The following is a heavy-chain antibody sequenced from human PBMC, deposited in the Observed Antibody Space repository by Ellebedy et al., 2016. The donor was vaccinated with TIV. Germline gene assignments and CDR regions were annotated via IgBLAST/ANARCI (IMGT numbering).Heavy chain of an antibody. CDR3: ARGITVADSRGFFYYYGLDV. Sequence: PGGSLRLSCAASGFTISGNYMSRVRQAPGKGLEWVSVIYSDGSTFYADPVKGRLAISRDSSKNTLYLQMSSLRAEDTAVYYCARGITVADSRGFFYYYGLDVWGQGTTVTVFS. V-gene: IGHV3-66*01. CDR2: IYSDGST. J-gene: IGHJ6*02. D-gene: IGHD6-19*01. CDR1: GFTISGNY.